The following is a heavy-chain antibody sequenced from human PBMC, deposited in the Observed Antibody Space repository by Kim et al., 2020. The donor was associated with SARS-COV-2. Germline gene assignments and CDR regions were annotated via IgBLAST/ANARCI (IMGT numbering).Heavy chain of an antibody. V-gene: IGHV1-18*01. CDR2: ISAYNGNT. J-gene: IGHJ4*02. CDR1: GYTFTSYG. CDR3: ARDGTDDYDFWSGYYGI. Sequence: ASVKVSCKASGYTFTSYGISWVRQAPGQGLEWMGWISAYNGNTNYAQKLQGRVTMTTDTSTSTAYMELRSLRSDDTAVYYCARDGTDDYDFWSGYYGIWGQGTLVTVSS. D-gene: IGHD3-3*01.